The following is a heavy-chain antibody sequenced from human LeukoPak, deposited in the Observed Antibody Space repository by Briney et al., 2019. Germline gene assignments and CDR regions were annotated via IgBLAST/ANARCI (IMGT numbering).Heavy chain of an antibody. D-gene: IGHD2-2*01. CDR1: GFTFSSYA. Sequence: GGSLRLSCAASGFTFSSYAMSWVRQAPGKGLEWVSAISGSGGSTYYADSVKGRFTISRDNAKNSLYLQMNSLRAEDTAVYYCARDRDIVVVPAAEGFDYWGQGTLVTVSS. V-gene: IGHV3-23*01. CDR2: ISGSGGST. CDR3: ARDRDIVVVPAAEGFDY. J-gene: IGHJ4*02.